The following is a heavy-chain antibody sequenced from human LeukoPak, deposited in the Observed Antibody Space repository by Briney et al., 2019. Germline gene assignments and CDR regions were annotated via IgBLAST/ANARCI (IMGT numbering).Heavy chain of an antibody. V-gene: IGHV3-20*04. CDR2: INRNGGST. Sequence: GGSLRLSCAASGFTFGDYGMSWVRQAPGKGLGWVSGINRNGGSTSYADSVKGRFTISRDNAKNTLYLQMNSLRAEDTAVYYCAGVRGSYYGGPFYCWGQGTLVT. CDR1: GFTFGDYG. D-gene: IGHD1-26*01. J-gene: IGHJ4*02. CDR3: AGVRGSYYGGPFYC.